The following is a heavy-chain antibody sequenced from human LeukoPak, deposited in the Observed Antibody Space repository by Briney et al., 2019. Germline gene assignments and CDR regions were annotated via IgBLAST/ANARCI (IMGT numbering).Heavy chain of an antibody. Sequence: PGGSLRLSCAASGFTFSSYSMTWVRQAPEKGLEWVSYISSSSSTIYYADSVKGRSTISRDNAKNSLYLQMNSLRDEDTAVYYCSTSGSDYWGQGTLVTVSS. J-gene: IGHJ4*02. CDR3: STSGSDY. D-gene: IGHD3-10*01. CDR2: ISSSSSTI. CDR1: GFTFSSYS. V-gene: IGHV3-48*02.